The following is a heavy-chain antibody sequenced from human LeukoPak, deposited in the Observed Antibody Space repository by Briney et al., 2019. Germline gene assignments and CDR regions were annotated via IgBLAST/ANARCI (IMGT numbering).Heavy chain of an antibody. J-gene: IGHJ3*02. CDR2: ISGSGGST. V-gene: IGHV3-23*01. CDR1: GFTFSSYG. CDR3: AKDSGSGGYYPDDAFDI. D-gene: IGHD3-10*01. Sequence: TGGTLRLSCAASGFTFSSYGMSWVRQAPGKGLEWVSAISGSGGSTYYADSVKGRFTISRDNSKNTLYLQMNSLRAEDTAVYYCAKDSGSGGYYPDDAFDIWGQGTMVTVSS.